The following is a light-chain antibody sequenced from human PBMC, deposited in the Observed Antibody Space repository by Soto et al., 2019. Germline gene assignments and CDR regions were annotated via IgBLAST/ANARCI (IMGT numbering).Light chain of an antibody. CDR2: AAS. CDR1: QVISTS. V-gene: IGKV1-9*01. CDR3: QQLFDSPIT. Sequence: DIQLTQSPSFLSPSIGESVTITCRASQVISTSLAWYQVKPGKAPKXLIYAASTLESGVPSRFSATVSGTGFSLTITSLQPEDFETYYCQQLFDSPITFGQGTRLEIK. J-gene: IGKJ5*01.